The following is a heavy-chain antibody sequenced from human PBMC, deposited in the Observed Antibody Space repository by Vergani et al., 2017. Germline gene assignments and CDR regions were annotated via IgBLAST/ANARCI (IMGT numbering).Heavy chain of an antibody. V-gene: IGHV1-46*03. CDR3: ARGDYGILTGYRY. CDR2: INPRGGHT. Sequence: QVQVVQSGAEVKKSGASVKVSCKTSGYTFSNYYMHWVRKAPGQGLEWMGIINPRGGHTNYAQKFQGRVTMTRDTSTSTVYMELSSLRSEDTAIYYCARGDYGILTGYRYWGQGTLVTVSA. CDR1: GYTFSNYY. J-gene: IGHJ4*02. D-gene: IGHD3-9*01.